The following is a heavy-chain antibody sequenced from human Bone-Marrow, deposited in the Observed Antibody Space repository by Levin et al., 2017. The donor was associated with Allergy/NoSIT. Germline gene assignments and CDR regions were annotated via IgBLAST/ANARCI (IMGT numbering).Heavy chain of an antibody. V-gene: IGHV3-30*04. CDR3: ASLVRGIRFDY. Sequence: GGSLRLSCAASGFTFSSYAMHWVRQAPGKGLEWVAVISYDGSNKYYADSVKGRFTISRDNSKNTLYLQMNSLRAEDTAVYYCASLVRGIRFDYWGQGTLVTVSS. J-gene: IGHJ4*02. CDR1: GFTFSSYA. D-gene: IGHD3-10*01. CDR2: ISYDGSNK.